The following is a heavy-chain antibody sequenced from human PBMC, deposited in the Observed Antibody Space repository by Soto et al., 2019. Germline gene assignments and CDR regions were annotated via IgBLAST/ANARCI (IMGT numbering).Heavy chain of an antibody. CDR1: GFTFSDYY. Sequence: QVQLVESGGGLVKPGGSLRLSCAPSGFTFSDYYMTWIRQAPGKGLEWLSYISSSSRHTNYADSVKGRFTISRDNSRNSLFLQMNSQRAEDTALYYWAKGTVVLSSAADDIDYYYNAVDVWGQGTTVTVSS. CDR2: ISSSSRHT. D-gene: IGHD3-9*01. CDR3: AKGTVVLSSAADDIDYYYNAVDV. J-gene: IGHJ6*02. V-gene: IGHV3-11*06.